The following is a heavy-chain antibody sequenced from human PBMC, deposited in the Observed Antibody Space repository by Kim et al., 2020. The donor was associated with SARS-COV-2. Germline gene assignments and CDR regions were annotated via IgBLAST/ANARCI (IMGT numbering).Heavy chain of an antibody. CDR1: GGSFSGYY. Sequence: SETLSLTCAVYGGSFSGYYWSWIRQPPGKGLEWIGEINHSGSTNYNPSLKSRVTISVDTSKNQFSLKLSSVTAADTAVYYCARQTSYGGNVDYWGQGTLVTVSS. CDR3: ARQTSYGGNVDY. J-gene: IGHJ4*02. V-gene: IGHV4-34*01. D-gene: IGHD4-17*01. CDR2: INHSGST.